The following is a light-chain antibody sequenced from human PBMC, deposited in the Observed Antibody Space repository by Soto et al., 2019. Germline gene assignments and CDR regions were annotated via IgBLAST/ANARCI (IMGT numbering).Light chain of an antibody. CDR1: SSDVGGYNH. J-gene: IGLJ1*01. CDR3: SSFAGGNIYV. Sequence: QSALTQPASVSGSPGQSITISCTGTSSDVGGYNHVSWYQHHPGKAPKLMIYEVTKRPSGVPDRFSGSKSGYTASLTVSGLQAEDEADYYCSSFAGGNIYVFGTGTQLTVL. V-gene: IGLV2-8*01. CDR2: EVT.